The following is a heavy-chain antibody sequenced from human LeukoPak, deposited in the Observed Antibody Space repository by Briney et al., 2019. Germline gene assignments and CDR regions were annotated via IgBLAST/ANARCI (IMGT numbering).Heavy chain of an antibody. V-gene: IGHV3-7*02. Sequence: GGSLRLSCAASGFTFSRYWLTWVRQAPGKGLEWVANIREDGSEKYYVDSVKGRFTISRDNAKNSLYLQMNTLRGEDTALYYCARPYVLRFLEWLPFDYWGQGTLVTVSS. J-gene: IGHJ4*02. CDR1: GFTFSRYW. CDR2: IREDGSEK. CDR3: ARPYVLRFLEWLPFDY. D-gene: IGHD3-3*01.